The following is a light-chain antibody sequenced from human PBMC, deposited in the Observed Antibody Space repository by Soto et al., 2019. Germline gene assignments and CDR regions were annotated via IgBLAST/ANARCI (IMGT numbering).Light chain of an antibody. Sequence: AIQMTQSPSSLSASVGDRVIITCRASQAISTELGWYQQRPGKAPTLLIYGTSTLQSEVPSRFSGSGSGTDFTLNINGLHHEYFATYYWLQDYSHPKTFGQGTKVDVK. V-gene: IGKV1-6*01. CDR3: LQDYSHPKT. J-gene: IGKJ1*01. CDR2: GTS. CDR1: QAISTE.